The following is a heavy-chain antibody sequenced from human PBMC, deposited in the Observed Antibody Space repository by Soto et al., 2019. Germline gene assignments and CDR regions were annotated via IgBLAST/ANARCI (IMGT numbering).Heavy chain of an antibody. Sequence: QVQLVESGGGVVQPGRSLRLSCAASGFTFSSYGMHWVRQAPGKGLEWVAVIWYDGSNKYYADSVKGRFTISRDNSKNTLYLQMNSLRAEDTAVYCGARDSSSCFDYWGQGTLVTVSS. J-gene: IGHJ4*02. D-gene: IGHD6-13*01. V-gene: IGHV3-33*01. CDR1: GFTFSSYG. CDR3: ARDSSSCFDY. CDR2: IWYDGSNK.